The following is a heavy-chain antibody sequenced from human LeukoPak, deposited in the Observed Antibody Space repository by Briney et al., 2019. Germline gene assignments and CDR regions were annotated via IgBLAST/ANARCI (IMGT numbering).Heavy chain of an antibody. CDR2: ISGSGGST. J-gene: IGHJ5*02. CDR3: AKDNTPYQLLYYWFDP. V-gene: IGHV3-23*01. CDR1: GFTFSSHG. D-gene: IGHD2-2*02. Sequence: GGSLRLSCAASGFTFSSHGMHWVRQAPGKGLEWVSAISGSGGSTYYADSVEGRFTISRDNSKNTLYLQMNSLRAEDTAVYYCAKDNTPYQLLYYWFDPWGQGTLVTVSS.